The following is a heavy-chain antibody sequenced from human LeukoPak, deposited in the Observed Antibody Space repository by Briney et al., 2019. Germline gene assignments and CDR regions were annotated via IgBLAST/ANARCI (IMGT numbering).Heavy chain of an antibody. Sequence: GGSLRLSCAASGFTFSSYAMSWVRQAPGKGLVWVSHINSDGSITSYADSVKGRFTISRDNAKNTLYLQMNSLRAEDTAVYYCARDAVDTANAVWGQGTTVTVSS. CDR2: INSDGSIT. V-gene: IGHV3-74*01. CDR3: ARDAVDTANAV. D-gene: IGHD5-18*01. CDR1: GFTFSSYA. J-gene: IGHJ6*02.